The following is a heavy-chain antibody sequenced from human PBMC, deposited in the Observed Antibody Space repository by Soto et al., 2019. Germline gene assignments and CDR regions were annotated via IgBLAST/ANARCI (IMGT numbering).Heavy chain of an antibody. CDR2: IYYSGST. V-gene: IGHV4-39*07. J-gene: IGHJ4*02. CDR1: GGSISSSSYY. D-gene: IGHD2-2*01. CDR3: ARDQAVLYFDY. Sequence: PSETLSLTCTVSGGSISSSSYYWGWIRQPPGKGLGWIGSIYYSGSTYYNPSLKSRVTISVDTSKNQFSLKLSSVTAADTAVYYCARDQAVLYFDYWGQGTLVTVSS.